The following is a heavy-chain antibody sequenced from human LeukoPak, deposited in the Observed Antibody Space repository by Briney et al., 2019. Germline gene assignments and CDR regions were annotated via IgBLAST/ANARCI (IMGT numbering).Heavy chain of an antibody. D-gene: IGHD6-19*01. V-gene: IGHV4-30-4*01. CDR1: GGSISSGDYY. CDR2: IYHSGST. Sequence: SQTLSLTCTVSGGSISSGDYYWSWVRQPPGKGLEWIGEIYHSGSTNYNPSLKSRVTISVDKSKNQFSLKLSSVTAADTAVYYCARDGRAVAEAFDIWGQGTMVTVSS. J-gene: IGHJ3*02. CDR3: ARDGRAVAEAFDI.